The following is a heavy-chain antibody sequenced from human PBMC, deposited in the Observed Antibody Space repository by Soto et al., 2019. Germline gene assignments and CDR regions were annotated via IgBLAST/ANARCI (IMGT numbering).Heavy chain of an antibody. CDR2: ISAYNGNT. Sequence: QIQLVQSGAEVKKPGASVKDSCNASGYTFSSYHITWVRQAPGQGLEWMGWISAYNGNTNYAQNLQGRVTMTTDPSTSTAYMELRSLRSDDTAVYYCARDLPPVDYWGQGTLVTVSS. CDR3: ARDLPPVDY. J-gene: IGHJ4*02. V-gene: IGHV1-18*01. CDR1: GYTFSSYH.